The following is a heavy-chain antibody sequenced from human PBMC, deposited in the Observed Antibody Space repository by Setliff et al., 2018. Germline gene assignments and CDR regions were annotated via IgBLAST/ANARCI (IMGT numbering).Heavy chain of an antibody. CDR1: GGMSGTYS. Sequence: SVKVSCKASGGMSGTYSISWVRQAPGQGLEWMGAIIPIFGTPNYAQKFQDRVTITAGVSTSTAYMELSSLRSDETAVYYCARINFYVSSGYYYAPDFWGQGTLVTV. D-gene: IGHD3-22*01. J-gene: IGHJ4*02. V-gene: IGHV1-69*13. CDR2: IIPIFGTP. CDR3: ARINFYVSSGYYYAPDF.